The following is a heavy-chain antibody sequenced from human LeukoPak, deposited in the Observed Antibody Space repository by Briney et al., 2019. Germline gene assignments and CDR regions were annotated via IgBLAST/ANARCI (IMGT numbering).Heavy chain of an antibody. CDR3: ARDGHYYYYYMDV. Sequence: GGSLRLSCAASGFTFSSHSMNWVRQAPGKGLEWVSSISSSNSYIYYAESVKGRFTISRDNAKNSLYLQMNSLRAEDTAVYYCARDGHYYYYYMDVWGKGTTVTISS. J-gene: IGHJ6*03. CDR2: ISSSNSYI. V-gene: IGHV3-21*01. CDR1: GFTFSSHS.